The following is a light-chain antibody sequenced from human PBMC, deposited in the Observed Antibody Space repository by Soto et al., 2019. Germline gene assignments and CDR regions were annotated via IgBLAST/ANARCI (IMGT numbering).Light chain of an antibody. V-gene: IGLV1-40*01. CDR3: QSYDNSLLAYV. CDR2: AND. Sequence: QTVVTQPPSVSGAPGQRLTISCAGTSSNIGAGFDVHWYQQLPGTAPKLLIYANDDRPSGVPDRFSGSTSGTSASLAITGLQAADAADYYCQSYDNSLLAYVFGGGTKLTVL. J-gene: IGLJ2*01. CDR1: SSNIGAGFD.